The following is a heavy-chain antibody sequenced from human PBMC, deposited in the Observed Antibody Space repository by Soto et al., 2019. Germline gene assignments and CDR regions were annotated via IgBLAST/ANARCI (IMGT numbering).Heavy chain of an antibody. Sequence: QVQLQDSGPGLVKPSGTLSLTCAVSGGSISSSNWWSWVRQPPGKGLEWIGEIYHSGSTNYNPSLKSRVTMSVDKSKNQFSLMLSSVTAADTALYYCARVLRAAAGTDWGQGTLVTVSS. J-gene: IGHJ4*02. CDR2: IYHSGST. D-gene: IGHD6-13*01. V-gene: IGHV4-4*02. CDR3: ARVLRAAAGTD. CDR1: GGSISSSNW.